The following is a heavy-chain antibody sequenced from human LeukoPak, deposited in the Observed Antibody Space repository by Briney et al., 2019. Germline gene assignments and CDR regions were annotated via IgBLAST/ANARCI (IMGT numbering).Heavy chain of an antibody. D-gene: IGHD2-2*01. V-gene: IGHV3-11*04. CDR1: GFTFSDYY. Sequence: GGSLRLSCAASGFTFSDYYMSWIRQAPGKGLEWVSYISSSGSTIYYADSVKGRFTISRDNAKNSLYLQMNSLRAEDTAVYYCARDTYCSSTSCSGDYWGQGTLVTVSP. J-gene: IGHJ4*02. CDR2: ISSSGSTI. CDR3: ARDTYCSSTSCSGDY.